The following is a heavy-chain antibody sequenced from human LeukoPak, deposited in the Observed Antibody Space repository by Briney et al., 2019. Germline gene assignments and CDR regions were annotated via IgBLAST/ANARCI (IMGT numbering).Heavy chain of an antibody. Sequence: GASVKVSCKASGYTFTSYGISWVRQAPGQGLEWMGWISAYNGNTNYAQKLQGRVTMTTDTSTSTAYMELRSLRSDDTAVYYCARELGYCSSTSCYYWDYWGQGTLATVSS. J-gene: IGHJ4*02. CDR3: ARELGYCSSTSCYYWDY. D-gene: IGHD2-2*01. CDR2: ISAYNGNT. V-gene: IGHV1-18*01. CDR1: GYTFTSYG.